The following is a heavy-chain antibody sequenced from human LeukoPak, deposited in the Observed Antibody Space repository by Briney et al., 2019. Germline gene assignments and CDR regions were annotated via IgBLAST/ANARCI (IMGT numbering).Heavy chain of an antibody. J-gene: IGHJ4*02. CDR3: ARQRYGGYEFDY. CDR2: IYYSGGT. CDR1: GGSINDYF. Sequence: SETLSLTCTVSGGSINDYFWSWVRQPPGRGLEYIGYIYYSGGTDHNPSLKRRVTISVDTSKNQFSLKLSSVTAADTAVYYCARQRYGGYEFDYWGRGTLVTVSS. V-gene: IGHV4-59*08. D-gene: IGHD5-12*01.